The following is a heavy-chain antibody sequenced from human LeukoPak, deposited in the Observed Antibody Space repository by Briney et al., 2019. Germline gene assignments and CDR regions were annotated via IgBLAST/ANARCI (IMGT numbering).Heavy chain of an antibody. Sequence: GESLKISCKGSGYSFTSYWITWVRQTPGKGLEWMGRIAPGDSYANYSPSFQGHVTISADKSISTAYLQWSSVKASDTGMYYCARCTASSSNDYWGQGTLVTVSS. V-gene: IGHV5-10-1*01. CDR1: GYSFTSYW. J-gene: IGHJ4*02. CDR3: ARCTASSSNDY. CDR2: IAPGDSYA. D-gene: IGHD6-19*01.